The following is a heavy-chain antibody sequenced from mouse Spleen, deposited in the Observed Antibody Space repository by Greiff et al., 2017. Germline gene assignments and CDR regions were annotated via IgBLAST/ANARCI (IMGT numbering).Heavy chain of an antibody. Sequence: VQLKESGAELVKPGASVKLSCTASGFNIKDTYMHWVKQRPEQGLEWIGRIDPANGNTKYDPKFQGKATITADTSSNTAYLQLSSLTSEDTAVYYCASFNWDDAMDYWGQGTSVTVSS. D-gene: IGHD4-1*01. CDR1: GFNIKDTY. V-gene: IGHV14-3*02. CDR2: IDPANGNT. J-gene: IGHJ4*01. CDR3: ASFNWDDAMDY.